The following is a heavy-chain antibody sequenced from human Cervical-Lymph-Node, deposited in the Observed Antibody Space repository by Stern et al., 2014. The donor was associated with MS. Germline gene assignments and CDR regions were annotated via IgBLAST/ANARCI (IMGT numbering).Heavy chain of an antibody. V-gene: IGHV1-69*06. D-gene: IGHD1-26*01. Sequence: VKLVQSGAEVKKPGSSVKVSCKASGDTFSSYAINWVRQVPGQGLECMGGITPVFGTTNYAQKFQGRVTITADKSTNTAYMELMTLRSEDTAVYYCARGGGLVGYFDYWGQGTLVSVSS. CDR1: GDTFSSYA. CDR3: ARGGGLVGYFDY. J-gene: IGHJ4*02. CDR2: ITPVFGTT.